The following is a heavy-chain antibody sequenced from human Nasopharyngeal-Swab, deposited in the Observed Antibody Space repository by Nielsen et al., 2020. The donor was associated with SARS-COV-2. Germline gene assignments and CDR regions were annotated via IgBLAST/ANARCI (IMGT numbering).Heavy chain of an antibody. D-gene: IGHD7-27*01. CDR2: INSDGSRT. V-gene: IGHV3-74*01. CDR1: GFTFSSYW. CDR3: ARARPNWDAFDI. J-gene: IGHJ3*02. Sequence: GGSLRLSCAASGFTFSSYWMHWVRQAPGKGLVWVSRINSDGSRTRYADSVKGRFTISRDNAKNTLYLQMNSLRAEDTAVYYCARARPNWDAFDIWGQGTMVTVSS.